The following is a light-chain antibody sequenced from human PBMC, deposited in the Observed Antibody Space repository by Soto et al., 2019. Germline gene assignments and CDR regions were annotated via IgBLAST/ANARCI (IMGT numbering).Light chain of an antibody. CDR2: GAS. CDR1: QSVNRN. V-gene: IGKV3D-15*01. CDR3: QQYDNWPLT. Sequence: EIVMTQSPATLSVSPGEGVTLSCRASQSVNRNLAWYQQKPGQAPRLLIYGASTRATGIPARFSGSGYGTEFTLTISSLQSEDFAAYYCQQYDNWPLTFGGGTKV. J-gene: IGKJ4*01.